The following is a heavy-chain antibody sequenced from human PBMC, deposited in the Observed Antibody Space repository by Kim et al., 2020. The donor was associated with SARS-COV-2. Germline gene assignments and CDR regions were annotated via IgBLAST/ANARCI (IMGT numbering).Heavy chain of an antibody. V-gene: IGHV1-18*01. CDR3: ARAPAYYDPPVDP. D-gene: IGHD3-22*01. J-gene: IGHJ5*02. Sequence: YAQKLQGRVTMTTDRATSTAYMELRSLRSDDTAVYYCARAPAYYDPPVDPWGQGTLVTVSS.